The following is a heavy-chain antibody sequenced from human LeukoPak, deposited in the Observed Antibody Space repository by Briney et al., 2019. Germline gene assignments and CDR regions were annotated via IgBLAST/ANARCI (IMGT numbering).Heavy chain of an antibody. D-gene: IGHD2-8*01. CDR2: VSGDST. Sequence: GRSLRLSCAASGFTFSNYAMTWVRQAPGKGLEWVSTVSGDSTYYADSVKGRFTISRDNSRNTLYLQMNSLRAEDTAVYYCAKGSQPYCTNGICYTKEVDYFDYWGPGTLVTVSS. J-gene: IGHJ4*02. CDR3: AKGSQPYCTNGICYTKEVDYFDY. CDR1: GFTFSNYA. V-gene: IGHV3-23*01.